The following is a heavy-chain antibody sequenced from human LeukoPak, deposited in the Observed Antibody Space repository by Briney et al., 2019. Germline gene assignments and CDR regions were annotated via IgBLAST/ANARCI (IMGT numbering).Heavy chain of an antibody. Sequence: PSETLSLTCSLSGDSISSGDSSWSWLRQPPGKGLEWIGSIYLRGSNDYNPSLESRVSISVDRSKNQFSLKVNSVTAEDTAVYYCVRSFPRFIPVAGTGGGSWGQGTLVTVSS. CDR1: GDSISSGDSS. V-gene: IGHV4-30-2*01. J-gene: IGHJ5*02. CDR2: IYLRGSN. CDR3: VRSFPRFIPVAGTGGGS. D-gene: IGHD6-19*01.